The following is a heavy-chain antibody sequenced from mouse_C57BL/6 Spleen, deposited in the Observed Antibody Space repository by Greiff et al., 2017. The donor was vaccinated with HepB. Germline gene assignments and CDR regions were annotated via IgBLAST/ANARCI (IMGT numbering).Heavy chain of an antibody. Sequence: EVQLQQSGPELVKPGASVKISCKASGYTFTDYYMNWVKQSHGKSLEWIGDINPNNGGTSYNQKFKGKATLTVDKSSSTAYMELRSLTSEDSAVYYCVPNWAYYAMDYWGQGTSVTVSS. J-gene: IGHJ4*01. CDR3: VPNWAYYAMDY. CDR1: GYTFTDYY. V-gene: IGHV1-26*01. CDR2: INPNNGGT. D-gene: IGHD4-1*01.